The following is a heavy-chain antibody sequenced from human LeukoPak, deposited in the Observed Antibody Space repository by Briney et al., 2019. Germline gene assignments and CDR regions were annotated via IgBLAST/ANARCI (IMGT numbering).Heavy chain of an antibody. CDR3: ARVIGYDQLDY. D-gene: IGHD5-12*01. CDR1: GGSISSGDYY. CDR2: IHYSGST. J-gene: IGHJ4*02. V-gene: IGHV4-31*03. Sequence: SQTLSHTCSVSGGSISSGDYYWSWIRQHPGKGLEWIGYIHYSGSTYYNPSLKSRVSISVSTSKNRFSLQLSSVTAADTAVYYCARVIGYDQLDYWGQGTLVTVSS.